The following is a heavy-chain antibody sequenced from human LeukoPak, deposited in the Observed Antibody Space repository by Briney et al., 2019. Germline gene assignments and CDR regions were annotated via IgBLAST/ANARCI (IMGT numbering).Heavy chain of an antibody. CDR2: IYYSGST. Sequence: PSETLSLTCTVSGGSISSSNYYWGWIRQPPGKGLEWIGSIYYSGSTYYNPSLKSRVTISVDTSKNQFSLKLSSVTAADTAVYYCARHESPRRVRFDPWGQGTLVTVSS. CDR3: ARHESPRRVRFDP. D-gene: IGHD3-10*01. V-gene: IGHV4-39*01. J-gene: IGHJ5*02. CDR1: GGSISSSNYY.